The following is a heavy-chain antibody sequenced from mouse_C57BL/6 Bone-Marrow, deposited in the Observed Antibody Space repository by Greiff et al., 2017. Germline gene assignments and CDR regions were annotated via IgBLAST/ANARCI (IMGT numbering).Heavy chain of an antibody. J-gene: IGHJ3*01. CDR2: IDPENGDT. Sequence: VQLQQSGAELVRPGASVKLSCTASGFNIKDDYMHWVKQRPEQGLEWIGWIDPENGDTEYASKFQGKATITADTSSNTAYLQLSSLTSEDTAVYYCTELLLFAYWGQGTLVTVSA. V-gene: IGHV14-4*01. D-gene: IGHD2-12*01. CDR3: TELLLFAY. CDR1: GFNIKDDY.